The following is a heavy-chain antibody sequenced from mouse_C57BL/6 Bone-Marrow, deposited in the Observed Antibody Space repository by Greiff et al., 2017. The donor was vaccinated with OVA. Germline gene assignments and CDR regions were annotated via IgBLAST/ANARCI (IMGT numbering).Heavy chain of an antibody. V-gene: IGHV1-64*01. J-gene: IGHJ1*03. D-gene: IGHD1-2*01. Sequence: QVQLQQPGAELVKPGASVKLSCKASGYTFTSYWMHWVKQRPGQGLEWIGMIHPNSGSTNYNEKFKSKATLTVDKSSSTAYMQLSSLTSEDSAVYYCARGDYGPSYWYCDVWGTGTTVTVSS. CDR3: ARGDYGPSYWYCDV. CDR1: GYTFTSYW. CDR2: IHPNSGST.